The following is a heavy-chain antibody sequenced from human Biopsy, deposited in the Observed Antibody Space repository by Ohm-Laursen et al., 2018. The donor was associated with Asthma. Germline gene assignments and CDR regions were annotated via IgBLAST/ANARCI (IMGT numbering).Heavy chain of an antibody. D-gene: IGHD2-2*01. CDR1: GVTITSFY. V-gene: IGHV4-59*13. Sequence: SVTLSCTSSVSGVTITSFYWVCHRPRQGMGLVWLVYIYFNGNTNYNPSVKRRVTISIDTSKNHFSLKLTSVTDADAAVYYCARGSGSSLSYPDAFDIWGQGTMVTVSS. CDR2: IYFNGNT. J-gene: IGHJ3*02. CDR3: ARGSGSSLSYPDAFDI.